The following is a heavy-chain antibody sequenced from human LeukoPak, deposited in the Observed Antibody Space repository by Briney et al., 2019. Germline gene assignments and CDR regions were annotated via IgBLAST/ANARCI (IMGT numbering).Heavy chain of an antibody. Sequence: SGPTLVKPTQTLTLTCTFSGFSLSTSGVGVGWIRQPPGKALEWLALIYWDDDKRYSPSLKSRLTITKDTSKNQVVLTMTNMDPVDTATYYCAQGVDCSGGSCYNMGLDYWGQGTLVTVSS. J-gene: IGHJ4*02. CDR1: GFSLSTSGVG. CDR2: IYWDDDK. CDR3: AQGVDCSGGSCYNMGLDY. V-gene: IGHV2-5*02. D-gene: IGHD2-15*01.